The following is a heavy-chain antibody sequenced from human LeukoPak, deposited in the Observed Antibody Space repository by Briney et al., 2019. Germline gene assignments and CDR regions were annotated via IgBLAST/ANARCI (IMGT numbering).Heavy chain of an antibody. D-gene: IGHD1-1*01. Sequence: GGSLRLSCTASGFTMSGIHMNWVRQAPGKGLDWVSGLYAGGSTYYAGSVTGRFTISRDDSKNTLYLQMTNLRVDDTAIYYCVRGNGNVGGRLDPWGQGAWVIVSS. V-gene: IGHV3-66*01. J-gene: IGHJ5*02. CDR3: VRGNGNVGGRLDP. CDR1: GFTMSGIH. CDR2: LYAGGST.